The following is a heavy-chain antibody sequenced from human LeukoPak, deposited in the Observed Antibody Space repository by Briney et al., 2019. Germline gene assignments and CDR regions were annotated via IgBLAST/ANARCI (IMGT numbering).Heavy chain of an antibody. D-gene: IGHD2-15*01. CDR3: ASLCSGGRCHDFDY. Sequence: PGGSLRLSCAASGFTVSSNYMSWVRQAPGKGLEWVGVMSTDGDNKYYADSVKGRFTISRDNSKSTLYLQMNSLRAEDTAVYFCASLCSGGRCHDFDYWGQGAPVTVSS. V-gene: IGHV3-30-3*01. CDR2: MSTDGDNK. CDR1: GFTVSSNY. J-gene: IGHJ4*02.